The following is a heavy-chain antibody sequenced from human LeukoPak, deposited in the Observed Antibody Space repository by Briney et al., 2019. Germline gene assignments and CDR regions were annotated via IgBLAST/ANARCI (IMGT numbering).Heavy chain of an antibody. CDR3: ARDLEDYYYMDV. V-gene: IGHV3-11*04. J-gene: IGHJ6*03. Sequence: GGSLRLSCAASGFTFSDYYMSWIRQAPGKGLEWVSYIRSSGRPVHYADSVKGRFTISRDNAKNSLYLQMNSLRAEDTAVYYCARDLEDYYYMDVWGKGTTVTVSS. CDR2: IRSSGRPV. CDR1: GFTFSDYY.